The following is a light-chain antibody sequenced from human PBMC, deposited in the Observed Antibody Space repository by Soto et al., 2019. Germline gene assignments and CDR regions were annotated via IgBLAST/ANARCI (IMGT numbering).Light chain of an antibody. CDR1: QSISRY. V-gene: IGKV1-39*01. CDR3: QQYTNYPWT. Sequence: DIQMTQSPSSLSASVGDRVSITCRASQSISRYLNWYQQKPGRAPKLLMYAASSLQSGVPSRISGSGSGTEFTLTISSLQPDDFATYYCQQYTNYPWTFGQGTKVDIK. CDR2: AAS. J-gene: IGKJ1*01.